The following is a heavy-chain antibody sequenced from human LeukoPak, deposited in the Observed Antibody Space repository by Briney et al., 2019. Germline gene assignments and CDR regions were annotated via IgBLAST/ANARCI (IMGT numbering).Heavy chain of an antibody. CDR3: ARGRGQLVPLGY. J-gene: IGHJ4*02. CDR2: ISSSSSYI. V-gene: IGHV3-21*01. Sequence: PGGSLRLSCAASGFTFSSYSMNWVRQAPGKGLEWVSSISSSSSYIYYADSVKGRFTISRDNAKNSLYLQMNSLRAEDTAVYYCARGRGQLVPLGYRGQGTLVTVSS. D-gene: IGHD6-13*01. CDR1: GFTFSSYS.